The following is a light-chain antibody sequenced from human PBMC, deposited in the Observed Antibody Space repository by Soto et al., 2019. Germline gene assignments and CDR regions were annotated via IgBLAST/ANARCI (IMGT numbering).Light chain of an antibody. CDR3: YQFDNFPPT. J-gene: IGKJ2*01. CDR1: QDIDNN. V-gene: IGKV1-33*01. CDR2: DAS. Sequence: DTQMTQSPPSLSVSVGDRVTITCQASQDIDNNLSWYQQKPGKAPRLLIYDASKWEVGVPSRFSGSGSGTHFTFTISSLQPEDIAVYFCYQFDNFPPTFGQGTKLEIK.